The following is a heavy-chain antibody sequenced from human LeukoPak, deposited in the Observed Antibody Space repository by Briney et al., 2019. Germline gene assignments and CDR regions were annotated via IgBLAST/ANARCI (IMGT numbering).Heavy chain of an antibody. Sequence: GGSLRLSCAASGFTFSDYYMSWIRQAPGKGLEWVSYISSSGSTIYYADSVKGRFTISRDNAKNSLYLQMNSLRAEDTAVYYCARDRGYCSSTSCRDGYWGQGTLVTVSS. CDR3: ARDRGYCSSTSCRDGY. V-gene: IGHV3-11*04. CDR1: GFTFSDYY. CDR2: ISSSGSTI. D-gene: IGHD2-2*01. J-gene: IGHJ4*02.